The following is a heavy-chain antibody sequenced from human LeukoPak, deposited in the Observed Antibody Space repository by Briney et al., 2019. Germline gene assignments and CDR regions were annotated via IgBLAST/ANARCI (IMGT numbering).Heavy chain of an antibody. CDR2: IKQDGSEK. V-gene: IGHV3-7*01. CDR3: ARVAWTDYIWGSYRY. J-gene: IGHJ4*02. CDR1: GFTFSNYW. Sequence: GGSLRLSCAAPGFTFSNYWLSSVRQAPGKGLEWVANIKQDGSEKYYVDSVKGRFTISRDNAKNSLYLQMNSLRAEDTAVYYCARVAWTDYIWGSYRYWGQGTLVTVSS. D-gene: IGHD3-16*02.